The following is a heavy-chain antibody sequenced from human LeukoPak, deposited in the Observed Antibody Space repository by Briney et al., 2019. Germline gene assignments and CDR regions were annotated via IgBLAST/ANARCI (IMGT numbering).Heavy chain of an antibody. J-gene: IGHJ4*02. CDR2: ILCIGGGA. CDR1: WFNFRRYS. CDR3: AKDLLKRITMIVVVNTVFDY. D-gene: IGHD3-22*01. V-gene: IGHV3-23*01. Sequence: WGAPRPSFAAPWFNFRRYSIRRGRHAPGEGVGGGSAILCIGGGAYYADSVKGRFTISRDNSKNTLYLQMNSLRAEDTAVYYCAKDLLKRITMIVVVNTVFDYWGQGTLVTVSS.